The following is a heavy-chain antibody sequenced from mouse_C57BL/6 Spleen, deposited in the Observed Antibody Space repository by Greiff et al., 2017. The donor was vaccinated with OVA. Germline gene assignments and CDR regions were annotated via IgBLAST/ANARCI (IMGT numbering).Heavy chain of an antibody. CDR2: IRNKANNHAT. D-gene: IGHD2-4*01. CDR3: TRPLLYYDYDQAWFAY. CDR1: GFTFSDAW. V-gene: IGHV6-6*01. J-gene: IGHJ3*01. Sequence: EVMLVESGGGLVQPGGSMKLSCAASGFTFSDAWMDWVRQSPEKGLEWVAEIRNKANNHATYYAESVKGRFTISRDDSKSSVYLQMNSLRAEDTGIYYCTRPLLYYDYDQAWFAYWGQGTLVTVSA.